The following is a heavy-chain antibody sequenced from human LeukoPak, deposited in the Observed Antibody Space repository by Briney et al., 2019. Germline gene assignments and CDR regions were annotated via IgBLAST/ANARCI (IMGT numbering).Heavy chain of an antibody. V-gene: IGHV3-21*01. CDR3: AREEAAAAPSY. CDR1: GFTFSSYS. Sequence: PGGTLRLSCAASGFTFSSYSMNWVRQAPGKGLEWVSAISNSGSNKYYADSVKERFTISRDNAKNSLYLQMSSLRAEDTAVYYCAREEAAAAPSYWGEGTLFTVSP. CDR2: ISNSGSNK. D-gene: IGHD6-13*01. J-gene: IGHJ4*02.